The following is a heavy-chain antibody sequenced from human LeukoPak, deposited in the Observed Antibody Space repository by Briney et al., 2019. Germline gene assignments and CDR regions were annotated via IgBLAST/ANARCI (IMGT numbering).Heavy chain of an antibody. J-gene: IGHJ6*02. V-gene: IGHV7-4-1*02. CDR2: INTNTGNP. Sequence: ASVKVSCKASGYTFTSYDINWVRQAPGQGLEWMGWINTNTGNPTYAQGFTGRFVFSLDTSVSTAYLQISSLKAEDTAVYYCAREGGLYYGSGKARYYGMDVWGQGTTVTVSS. D-gene: IGHD3-10*01. CDR3: AREGGLYYGSGKARYYGMDV. CDR1: GYTFTSYD.